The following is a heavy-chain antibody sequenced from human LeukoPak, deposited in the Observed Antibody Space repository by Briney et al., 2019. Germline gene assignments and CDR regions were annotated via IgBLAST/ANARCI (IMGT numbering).Heavy chain of an antibody. CDR2: ISDSGGST. CDR3: AKGGITMTDYYFDY. J-gene: IGHJ4*02. V-gene: IGHV3-23*01. CDR1: GFTFTKYA. Sequence: GESLRLSCAVSGFTFTKYAMTWVRQAPGEGLEWVSAISDSGGSTYYADSVKGRFTISRDNSKNTLYLQTNSLRAEDTAVYYCAKGGITMTDYYFDYWGQGTLVTVSS. D-gene: IGHD1-14*01.